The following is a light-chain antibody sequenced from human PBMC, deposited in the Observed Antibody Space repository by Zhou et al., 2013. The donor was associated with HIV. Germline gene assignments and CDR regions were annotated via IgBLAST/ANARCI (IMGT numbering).Light chain of an antibody. CDR2: GAS. Sequence: DIQMTQSPSSLSAYVGDRVSITCRASQSIDNYLNWYQQKPGKAPKVLIYGASTLQSGVPSRFSGSGYGTDFTLTISGLQIEDFATYYCQETSRTPQTFGQGTRLEIK. CDR1: QSIDNY. CDR3: QETSRTPQT. J-gene: IGKJ2*01. V-gene: IGKV1-39*01.